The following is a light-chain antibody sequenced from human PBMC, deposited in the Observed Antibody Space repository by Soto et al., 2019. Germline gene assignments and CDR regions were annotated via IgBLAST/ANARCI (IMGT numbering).Light chain of an antibody. Sequence: DVHMTQSPSSLSASVGYRFTITCQASQDISNYLNWYQQKPGKAPKLLIYAASSLQSGVPSRFSGSGSGTDFTLTISSLQPEDFETYYCQELNSYPRTFGQGTRLEIK. CDR1: QDISNY. CDR2: AAS. J-gene: IGKJ5*01. CDR3: QELNSYPRT. V-gene: IGKV1-39*01.